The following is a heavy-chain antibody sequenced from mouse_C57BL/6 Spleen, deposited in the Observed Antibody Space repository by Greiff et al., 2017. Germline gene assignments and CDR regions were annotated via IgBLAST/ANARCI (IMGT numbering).Heavy chain of an antibody. CDR1: GYTFTDYY. CDR2: INPNNGGT. Sequence: VQLQQSGPELVKPGASVKISCKASGYTFTDYYMNWVKQSHGKSLEWIGDINPNNGGTSYNQKFKGKATLTVDKSSSTAYMELRSLTSEDSAVYYCARRDYDFYYFDYWGQSTTLTVSS. D-gene: IGHD2-4*01. CDR3: ARRDYDFYYFDY. V-gene: IGHV1-26*01. J-gene: IGHJ2*01.